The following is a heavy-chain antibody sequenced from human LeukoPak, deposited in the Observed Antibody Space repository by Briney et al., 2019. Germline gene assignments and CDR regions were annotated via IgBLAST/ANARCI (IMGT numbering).Heavy chain of an antibody. V-gene: IGHV4-34*01. Sequence: SETLSLTCAVYGGSFSGYYWSWIRQPPGKGLEWIGEINHSGSTNYNPSLKSRVTISVDTSKNQFSLKLSSVTAADTAVYYCARDPGRDDNSGVADDAFDIWGQGTMVTVSS. CDR2: INHSGST. CDR1: GGSFSGYY. J-gene: IGHJ3*02. CDR3: ARDPGRDDNSGVADDAFDI. D-gene: IGHD3-3*01.